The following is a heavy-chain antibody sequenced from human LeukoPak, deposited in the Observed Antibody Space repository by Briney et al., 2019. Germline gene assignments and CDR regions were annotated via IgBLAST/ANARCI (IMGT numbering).Heavy chain of an antibody. CDR3: ARVSGYRATFDY. V-gene: IGHV3-48*03. Sequence: QPGGSLRLSCATSGFTFSSYEMNWVRQAPGKGLEWVSYISSGGTHIYYTDSVKGRFTISRDIAKNSLYLQMNSLRAEDTAVYYCARVSGYRATFDYWGQGTLVTVSS. CDR1: GFTFSSYE. J-gene: IGHJ4*02. D-gene: IGHD3-9*01. CDR2: ISSGGTHI.